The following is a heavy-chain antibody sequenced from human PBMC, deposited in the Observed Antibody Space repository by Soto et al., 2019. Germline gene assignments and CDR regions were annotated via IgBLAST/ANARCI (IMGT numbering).Heavy chain of an antibody. CDR2: IYYSGST. D-gene: IGHD4-17*01. Sequence: PSETLSLTCTVCGGPISSGCYYWSWIRQHPGKGLEWIGYIYYSGSTYYNPSLKSRVTISVDTSKNQFSLKLSSVTAADTAVYYCARDSARYGDYEDPPAGGQGTLVNVS. CDR3: ARDSARYGDYEDPPA. CDR1: GGPISSGCYY. V-gene: IGHV4-31*03. J-gene: IGHJ4*02.